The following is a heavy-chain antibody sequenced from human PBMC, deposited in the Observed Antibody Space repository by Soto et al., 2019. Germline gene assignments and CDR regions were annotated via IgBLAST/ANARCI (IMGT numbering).Heavy chain of an antibody. J-gene: IGHJ5*02. Sequence: QVQLQESGPGLVKPSETLSLTCTVSGDSISGGASFWSWIRQPPGKGLEWIANVYYSGSSYYNPTHKNRLTISVDTTKNQFSLQLKTMTAADTAVYYCAKLSCTSSTCYFPGWFDPWGQGTLVTVSS. CDR1: GDSISGGASF. D-gene: IGHD2-2*01. CDR2: VYYSGSS. CDR3: AKLSCTSSTCYFPGWFDP. V-gene: IGHV4-31*03.